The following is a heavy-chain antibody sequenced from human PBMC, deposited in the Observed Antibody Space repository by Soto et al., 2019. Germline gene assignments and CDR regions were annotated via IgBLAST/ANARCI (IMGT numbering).Heavy chain of an antibody. J-gene: IGHJ6*02. CDR3: ASGDIVVVPAAMGYYYYGMDV. CDR2: ISAYNGNT. D-gene: IGHD2-2*01. CDR1: GYTSTSYG. Sequence: GASVKVSCKASGYTSTSYGISWVRQAPGQGLEWMGWISAYNGNTNYAQKLQGRVTMTTDTSTSTAYMELRSLRSDDTAVYYCASGDIVVVPAAMGYYYYGMDVWGQGTTVTVSS. V-gene: IGHV1-18*04.